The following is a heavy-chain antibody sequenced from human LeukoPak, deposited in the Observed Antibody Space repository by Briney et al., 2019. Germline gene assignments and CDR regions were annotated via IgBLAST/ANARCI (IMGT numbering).Heavy chain of an antibody. J-gene: IGHJ4*02. D-gene: IGHD5-18*01. V-gene: IGHV4-59*01. CDR3: ARDNDRYGRIDY. Sequence: SETLSLTCTVFGGSISPYYWSWVRQPPGKGLEWIGYVSYSGTTDYNPSLKSRVIISIDMSKNQFSLRLRSVTAADTAVYYCARDNDRYGRIDYWGQGTQVTVSS. CDR2: VSYSGTT. CDR1: GGSISPYY.